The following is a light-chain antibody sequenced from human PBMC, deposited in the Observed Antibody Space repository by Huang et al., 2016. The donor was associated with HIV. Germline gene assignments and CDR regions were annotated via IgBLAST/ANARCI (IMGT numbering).Light chain of an antibody. J-gene: IGKJ4*01. CDR2: WAS. CDR3: QQYYSTPLA. V-gene: IGKV4-1*01. Sequence: DIVMTQSPDSLAVSLGERATINCKSSQSVLYSSNNKNFLALYQQKPGQPPKRLIDWASTRESGVPDRFSGSGSETDFTLTITSLQAEDVAVYYCQQYYSTPLAFGGGTKVEIK. CDR1: QSVLYSSNNKNF.